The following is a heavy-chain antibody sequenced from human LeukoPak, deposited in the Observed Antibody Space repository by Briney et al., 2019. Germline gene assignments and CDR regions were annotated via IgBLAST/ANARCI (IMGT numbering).Heavy chain of an antibody. Sequence: SETLSLTCAVYGGSFSGYYWSWIRQPPGKGLGWIGEINHSGSTNYNPSLKSRVTISVDTSKSQFSLKLSSVTAADTAVYYCARVAQIAAATGPFQFYYYYYMDVWGKGTTVTVSS. J-gene: IGHJ6*03. CDR1: GGSFSGYY. D-gene: IGHD6-13*01. CDR2: INHSGST. CDR3: ARVAQIAAATGPFQFYYYYYMDV. V-gene: IGHV4-34*01.